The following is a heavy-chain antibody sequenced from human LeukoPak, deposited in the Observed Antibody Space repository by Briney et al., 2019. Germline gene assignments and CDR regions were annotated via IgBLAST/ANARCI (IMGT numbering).Heavy chain of an antibody. CDR1: GFTFSSYA. J-gene: IGHJ4*02. D-gene: IGHD3-3*01. Sequence: GGSLRLSCAASGFTFSSYAMSWVRQAPGKGLEWVSAVSGSGGSTYYADSVKGRFTISRDNSKNTLYLQMNSLRAEDTAVYYCAKYGFFGVVEKGFDYWGQGTLVTVS. CDR2: VSGSGGST. V-gene: IGHV3-23*01. CDR3: AKYGFFGVVEKGFDY.